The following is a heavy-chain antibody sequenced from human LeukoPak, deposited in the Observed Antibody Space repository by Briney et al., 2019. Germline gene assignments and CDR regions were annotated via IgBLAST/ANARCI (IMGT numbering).Heavy chain of an antibody. J-gene: IGHJ6*02. CDR2: IWYDGSNK. V-gene: IGHV3-33*01. CDR1: GFTFSSYG. CDR3: AREIVVVPAARNYYYYGMDV. D-gene: IGHD2-2*01. Sequence: PGGSLRLSCAASGFTFSSYGMHWVRQAPGKGLEWVAVIWYDGSNKYYADSVKGRFTISRDNSKNTLYLQMNSLRAEDTAVYYCAREIVVVPAARNYYYYGMDVWGQGTTVTVSS.